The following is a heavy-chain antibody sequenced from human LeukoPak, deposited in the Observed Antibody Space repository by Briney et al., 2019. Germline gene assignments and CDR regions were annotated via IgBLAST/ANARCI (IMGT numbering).Heavy chain of an antibody. CDR2: INPSGGST. Sequence: ASVKVSCKSSGYIFTSYYMHWVRQAPGQALEWMGIINPSGGSTSYAQKFQGRVTKTRDTPTSTVYMEQSRLSYEDTAVYYCARGGRERYCRGWTDAFDIWGQGTMVTVSS. CDR1: GYIFTSYY. J-gene: IGHJ3*02. V-gene: IGHV1-46*01. D-gene: IGHD6-19*01. CDR3: ARGGRERYCRGWTDAFDI.